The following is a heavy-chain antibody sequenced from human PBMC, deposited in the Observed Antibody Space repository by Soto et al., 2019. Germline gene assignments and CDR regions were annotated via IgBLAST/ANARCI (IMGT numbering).Heavy chain of an antibody. CDR3: ARDRSPSPPSGWFDP. CDR1: GFTFSSYW. CDR2: INSDGSST. Sequence: GGSLRLSCAASGFTFSSYWMHWVRQAPGKGLVWVSRINSDGSSTNYADSVKGRFTVSRDNAKNTLYLQMNSLRPEDTAVYYCARDRSPSPPSGWFDPWGQGTLVTVSS. V-gene: IGHV3-74*01. J-gene: IGHJ5*02. D-gene: IGHD3-10*01.